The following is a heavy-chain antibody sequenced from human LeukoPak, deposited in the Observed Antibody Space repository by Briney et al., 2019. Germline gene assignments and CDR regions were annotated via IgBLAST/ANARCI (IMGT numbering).Heavy chain of an antibody. CDR3: ATSPPRD. CDR1: GFTFAGYA. J-gene: IGHJ4*02. CDR2: ISGSGGST. Sequence: SGGSLRLSCAASGFTFAGYAMSWVRQAPGKGLEWVSSISGSGGSTYYADSVKGRFISSRDNSKNTLYLQMNSLRPEDTAVYSCATSPPRDWGQGTLVTVSS. V-gene: IGHV3-23*01.